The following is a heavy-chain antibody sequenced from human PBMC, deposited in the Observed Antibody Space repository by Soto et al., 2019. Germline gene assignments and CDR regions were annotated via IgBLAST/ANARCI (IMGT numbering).Heavy chain of an antibody. V-gene: IGHV4-31*04. D-gene: IGHD3-16*02. CDR3: ACGNAWGVILAS. CDR2: IYFSGGI. CDR1: GASIDSGGYY. J-gene: IGHJ4*02. Sequence: QVRLQESGPGLVKPSQTLSLTCTVSGASIDSGGYYWSWVRQLPGKGLEWIGYIYFSGGIYYNPSLESRLTISPDTSQNQFSLKLSSVIAADTAVYYCACGNAWGVILASWGQGTLVTVS.